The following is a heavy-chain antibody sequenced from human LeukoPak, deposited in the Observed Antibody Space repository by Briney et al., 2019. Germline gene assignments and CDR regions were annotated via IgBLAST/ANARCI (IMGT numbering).Heavy chain of an antibody. Sequence: SETLSLTCTVSGGSISGYYWSWIRQPPGKGLEWIGYIHYSGSTNYNPSLKSRLTISVDTSKNQCSLKVRSVTAADTAVYYCARQTFGVLYFDSWGQGTLVIVSS. CDR2: IHYSGST. CDR3: ARQTFGVLYFDS. CDR1: GGSISGYY. J-gene: IGHJ4*02. V-gene: IGHV4-59*01. D-gene: IGHD3-10*01.